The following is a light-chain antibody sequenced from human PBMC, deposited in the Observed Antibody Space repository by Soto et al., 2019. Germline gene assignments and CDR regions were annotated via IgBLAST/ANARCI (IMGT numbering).Light chain of an antibody. V-gene: IGKV1-39*01. J-gene: IGKJ4*01. CDR3: QQSYSTPPA. CDR1: QSISSY. CDR2: AAS. Sequence: DIQMTQSQSSLSASVGDRVTITCRASQSISSYLNWYQQKQGKAAKLLIYAASSLQSGVPSRFSGSGSGTDFTLTISSRQPEDFATYYCQQSYSTPPAFGGGTKVEIK.